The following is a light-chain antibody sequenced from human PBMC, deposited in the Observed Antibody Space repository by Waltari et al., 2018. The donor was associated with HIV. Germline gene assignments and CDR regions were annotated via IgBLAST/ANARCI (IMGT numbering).Light chain of an antibody. Sequence: QSGLTQPPSASGSPGQSVTMSCTGTSSDVGGYNSVSWYQQHPGKAPKLMISEVTKRPSGVPDRFSGSKSGNTASLTVSGLQPEDEADYYCCSYAGSYTGVFGTGTKVTVL. CDR3: CSYAGSYTGV. CDR2: EVT. CDR1: SSDVGGYNS. J-gene: IGLJ1*01. V-gene: IGLV2-8*01.